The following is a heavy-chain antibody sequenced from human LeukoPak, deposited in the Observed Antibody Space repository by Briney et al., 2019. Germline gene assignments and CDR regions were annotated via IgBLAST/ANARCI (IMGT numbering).Heavy chain of an antibody. D-gene: IGHD7-27*01. Sequence: PGRSLRLSCAASGFTFSSYAMHWVRQAPGKGLEWVAVISYDGSSKYYADSVKGRFTISRDNSKNTLYLQMNSLRAEDTAVYYCARDILTGFDYWGQGTLVTVSS. CDR1: GFTFSSYA. J-gene: IGHJ4*02. CDR3: ARDILTGFDY. CDR2: ISYDGSSK. V-gene: IGHV3-30*01.